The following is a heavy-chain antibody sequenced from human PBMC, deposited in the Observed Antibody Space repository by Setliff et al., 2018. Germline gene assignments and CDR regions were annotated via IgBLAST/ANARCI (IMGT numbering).Heavy chain of an antibody. CDR1: GYTFINYE. Sequence: ASVKVSCKASGYTFINYEINWVRQATGQGLEWMGGMNPNNGNTGYAQKFQGRVTMTRNTSISTAYMELSSLRSEETAVVIRGSKPLDSWGQGTLVTVSS. D-gene: IGHD3-10*01. J-gene: IGHJ4*02. V-gene: IGHV1-8*02. CDR2: MNPNNGNT. CDR3: GSKPLDS.